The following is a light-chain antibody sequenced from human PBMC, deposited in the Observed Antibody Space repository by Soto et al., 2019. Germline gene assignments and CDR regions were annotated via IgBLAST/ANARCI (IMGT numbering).Light chain of an antibody. CDR3: SSYTSSSIVV. CDR1: SSDVGGYNY. J-gene: IGLJ2*01. Sequence: QSALTQPVSVSGSPGQSITISCTGTSSDVGGYNYVSWYPPHPGKAPQLMIYEGSNRPSGVSNRFSASKSGNTASLTISGLKAEYEADYYCSSYTSSSIVVFGGGTKLTVL. V-gene: IGLV2-14*01. CDR2: EGS.